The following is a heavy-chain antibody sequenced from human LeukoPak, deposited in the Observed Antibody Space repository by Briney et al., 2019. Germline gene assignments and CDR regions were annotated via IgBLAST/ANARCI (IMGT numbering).Heavy chain of an antibody. CDR2: IWYDGSKT. D-gene: IGHD3-3*01. J-gene: IGHJ3*02. CDR1: GFTFSSHG. CDR3: ARALVLRFLEWPPGAFDI. Sequence: GGSLRLSCAASGFTFSSHGMQWVRQAPGKGLEWVALIWYDGSKTNYVDSVMGRFTISRDSSKNTLYLQMDNLRVEDTAVYYCARALVLRFLEWPPGAFDIWGQGTMVTVSS. V-gene: IGHV3-33*01.